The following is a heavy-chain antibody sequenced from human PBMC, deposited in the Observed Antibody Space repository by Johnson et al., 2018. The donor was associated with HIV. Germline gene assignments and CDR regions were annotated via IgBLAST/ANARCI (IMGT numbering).Heavy chain of an antibody. CDR2: ISYDGGTT. Sequence: QVQLVESRGGVVQPERSLRLSCAASGFSFSNYAIHWVRQAPGKGLECVAAISYDGGTTYYAAPVKGRFTISRDDSKNTLYLQMNSRKSDDTAMYYCATERGVAEWLRRPFDAFDVWGQGTMVTVSS. CDR1: GFSFSNYA. J-gene: IGHJ3*01. D-gene: IGHD3-3*01. V-gene: IGHV3-30-3*01. CDR3: ATERGVAEWLRRPFDAFDV.